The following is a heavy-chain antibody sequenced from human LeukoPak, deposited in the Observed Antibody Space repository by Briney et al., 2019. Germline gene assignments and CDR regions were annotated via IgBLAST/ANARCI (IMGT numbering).Heavy chain of an antibody. CDR2: MWYDGSNK. Sequence: GGSLRLSCAASGFTFSSYGMHWVRQAPGKGLEWVAVMWYDGSNKYYADSVKGRFTISRDNSKNTLYLQMNSLRAEDTAVYYCARADDSSGDFDYWGQGTLVTVSS. D-gene: IGHD3-22*01. CDR1: GFTFSSYG. V-gene: IGHV3-33*01. CDR3: ARADDSSGDFDY. J-gene: IGHJ4*02.